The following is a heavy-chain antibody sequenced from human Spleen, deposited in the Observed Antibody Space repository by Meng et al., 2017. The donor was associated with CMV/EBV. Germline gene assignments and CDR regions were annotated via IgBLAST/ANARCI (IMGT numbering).Heavy chain of an antibody. Sequence: CTASGYTFTGYYMHWVRQAPGQGPEWMGWINPSGGDSNYAQKFQGRVTMTSDASISTAYMELNRLRSDDTAVYFCARDLWATFWYFDLWGPGTLVTVSS. CDR2: INPSGGDS. V-gene: IGHV1-2*02. CDR1: GYTFTGYY. D-gene: IGHD2-21*01. CDR3: ARDLWATFWYFDL. J-gene: IGHJ2*01.